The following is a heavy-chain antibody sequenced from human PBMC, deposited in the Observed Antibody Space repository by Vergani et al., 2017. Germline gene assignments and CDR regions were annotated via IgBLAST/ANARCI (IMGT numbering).Heavy chain of an antibody. CDR2: INHSGST. Sequence: QVQLQESGPGLVKPSQTLSLTCTVSGGSISSGGYYWSWIRQPPGKGLEWIGEINHSGSTNYNPSLKSRVTISVDTSKNQFSLKLSSVTAADTAVYYCARGIDCSSTSCYYMDVWGKGTTVTVSS. D-gene: IGHD2-2*01. J-gene: IGHJ6*03. CDR1: GGSISSGGYY. CDR3: ARGIDCSSTSCYYMDV. V-gene: IGHV4-31*03.